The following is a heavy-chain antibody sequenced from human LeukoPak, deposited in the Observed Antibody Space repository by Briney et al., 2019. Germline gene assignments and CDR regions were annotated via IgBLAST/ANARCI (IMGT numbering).Heavy chain of an antibody. CDR1: GFTFSDYY. D-gene: IGHD2-8*01. Sequence: PGGSLRLSCAASGFTFSDYYMSWIRQAPGKGLEWVSYISSSGSTIYYADSVKGRFTISRDNAKNSLYLQMNSLRAEDTAVYYCARKGHCTNGVCPRGRGPDYWGLGTLVTVSS. V-gene: IGHV3-11*04. J-gene: IGHJ4*02. CDR2: ISSSGSTI. CDR3: ARKGHCTNGVCPRGRGPDY.